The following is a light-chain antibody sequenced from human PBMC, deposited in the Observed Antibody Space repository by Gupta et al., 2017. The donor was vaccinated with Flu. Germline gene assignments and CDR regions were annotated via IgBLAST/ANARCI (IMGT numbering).Light chain of an antibody. Sequence: EIVLTQSPATLSLSPGERATGACRDTQSLSNYLEWYQQKPGQAPRLIIYDATKRAMGIPDRFSGSGYGKDFTLTSSRREHEDFAVYYWQQRNNLKAFGQGTRLDIK. CDR2: DAT. J-gene: IGKJ5*01. V-gene: IGKV3-11*01. CDR3: QQRNNLKA. CDR1: QSLSNY.